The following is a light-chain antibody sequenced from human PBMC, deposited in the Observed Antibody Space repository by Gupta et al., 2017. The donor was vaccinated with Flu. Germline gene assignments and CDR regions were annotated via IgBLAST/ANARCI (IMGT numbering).Light chain of an antibody. V-gene: IGKV3-15*01. CDR1: QSFRSN. J-gene: IGKJ5*01. Sequence: EIVMTHSPATLSLSPGERPSLSCTARQSFRSNLAWYQQKPGQAPRLLIYGASTRATGIPARCSGSGCGTEFTLTISSRQSEDFAGYYCQQYNNWPAITFGQGTRLEIK. CDR2: GAS. CDR3: QQYNNWPAIT.